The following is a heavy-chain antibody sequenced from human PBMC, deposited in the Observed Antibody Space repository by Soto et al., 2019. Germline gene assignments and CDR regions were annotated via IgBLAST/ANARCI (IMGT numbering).Heavy chain of an antibody. CDR2: ISWNSGSI. CDR1: GFTFDEYA. V-gene: IGHV3-9*01. D-gene: IGHD6-19*01. Sequence: GGSLRLSCAASGFTFDEYAMHWVRQAPGKGLEWVSGISWNSGSIGYADSVKGRFTISRDNAKNSLYLQMNSLRAEDTAVYYCARDQGSIAVAYGMDXWGQGTTVTVSS. J-gene: IGHJ6*02. CDR3: ARDQGSIAVAYGMDX.